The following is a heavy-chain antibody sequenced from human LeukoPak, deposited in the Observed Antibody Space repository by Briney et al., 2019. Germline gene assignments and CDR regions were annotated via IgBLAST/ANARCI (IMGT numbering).Heavy chain of an antibody. CDR1: GGTFSSYA. Sequence: SVKVSCKASGGTFSSYAISWVRQASGQGLEWMGGIIPIFGTANYAQKFQGRVTITADESTSTAYMELSSLRSEDTAVYYCARGDGYNYGLFDYWGQGTLVTVSS. CDR2: IIPIFGTA. CDR3: ARGDGYNYGLFDY. D-gene: IGHD5-24*01. V-gene: IGHV1-69*13. J-gene: IGHJ4*02.